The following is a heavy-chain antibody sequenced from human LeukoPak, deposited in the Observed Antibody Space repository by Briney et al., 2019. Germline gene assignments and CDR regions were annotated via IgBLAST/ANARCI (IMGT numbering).Heavy chain of an antibody. Sequence: GGSLRLSCAASGFTFSTYSMNWVRQAPGKGLEWVSFIDTSGTYIYYGESMKGRFTITRDNAKNSLYLQMNGLRAEDTAVYYCARGRSITLLRGVAMSDGFDIWGQGTMVAVSS. CDR2: IDTSGTYI. V-gene: IGHV3-21*01. J-gene: IGHJ3*02. CDR3: ARGRSITLLRGVAMSDGFDI. D-gene: IGHD3-10*01. CDR1: GFTFSTYS.